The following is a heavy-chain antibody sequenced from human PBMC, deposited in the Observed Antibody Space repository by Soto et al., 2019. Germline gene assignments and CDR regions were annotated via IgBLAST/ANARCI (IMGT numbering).Heavy chain of an antibody. CDR2: FDPEDGET. CDR1: GYTLTELS. CDR3: ATCAARLADAFDI. V-gene: IGHV1-24*01. J-gene: IGHJ3*02. Sequence: ASVKVSCKVSGYTLTELSMHWVRRAPGKGLEWMGGFDPEDGETIYAQKFQGRVTMTEDTSTDTAYMELSSLRSEDTAVYYCATCAARLADAFDIWGQGTMVTVSS. D-gene: IGHD6-6*01.